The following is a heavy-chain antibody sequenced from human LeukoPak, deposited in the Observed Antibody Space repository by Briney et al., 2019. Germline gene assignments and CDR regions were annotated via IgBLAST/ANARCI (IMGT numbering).Heavy chain of an antibody. CDR2: ISWNSGSI. V-gene: IGHV3-9*01. Sequence: GGSLRLSCAASGFTFDDYAMHWVRQAPGKGLEWVSGISWNSGSIGYADSAKGRFTISRDNAKNSLYLQMNSLRAEDTALYYCAKVTSATAPFDYWGQGTLVTVSS. CDR1: GFTFDDYA. CDR3: AKVTSATAPFDY. J-gene: IGHJ4*02. D-gene: IGHD2-21*02.